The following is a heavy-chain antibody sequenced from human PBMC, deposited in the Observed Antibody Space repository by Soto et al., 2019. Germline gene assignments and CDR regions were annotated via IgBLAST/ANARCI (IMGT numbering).Heavy chain of an antibody. CDR3: TTKDIVVVPADPSGAGTNGDFDY. CDR1: GFTFSNAW. J-gene: IGHJ4*02. V-gene: IGHV3-15*01. D-gene: IGHD2-2*01. Sequence: EVQLVESGGGLVKPGGSLRLSCAASGFTFSNAWMSWVRQAPGKGLEWVGRIKSKTDSGTTDYAAPVKGSFTISRDDSKNTMYLQMNSLKTEDTAVYYCTTKDIVVVPADPSGAGTNGDFDYWGQGTLVTVSS. CDR2: IKSKTDSGTT.